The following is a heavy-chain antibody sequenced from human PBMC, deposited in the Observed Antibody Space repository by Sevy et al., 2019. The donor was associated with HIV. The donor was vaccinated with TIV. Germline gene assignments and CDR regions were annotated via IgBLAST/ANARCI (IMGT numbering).Heavy chain of an antibody. CDR1: GFTFNNAW. Sequence: GESLKISCAASGFTFNNAWMSWVRQAPGKGLEWVGRIKSKTDGGTTDYAAPVKGRFTISRDDSKNTLYLQMNSLKTEHTAVYYCTTGAYYYDIGGYRGFDYWGQGTLVTVSS. CDR2: IKSKTDGGTT. J-gene: IGHJ4*02. CDR3: TTGAYYYDIGGYRGFDY. V-gene: IGHV3-15*01. D-gene: IGHD3-22*01.